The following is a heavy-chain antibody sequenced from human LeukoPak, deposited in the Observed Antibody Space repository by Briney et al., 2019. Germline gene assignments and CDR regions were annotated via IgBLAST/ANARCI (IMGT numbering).Heavy chain of an antibody. Sequence: NPSETLSLTCTVSGGSISSYYWSWIRQPPGKGLEWVGYIYSSGITKYNPSLKSRVTISVDTSKKQFSLRLTSVTAADTAVYYCARDFFGILDYWGQGTVVTVSS. CDR3: ARDFFGILDY. CDR1: GGSISSYY. V-gene: IGHV4-59*01. D-gene: IGHD1-14*01. CDR2: IYSSGIT. J-gene: IGHJ4*02.